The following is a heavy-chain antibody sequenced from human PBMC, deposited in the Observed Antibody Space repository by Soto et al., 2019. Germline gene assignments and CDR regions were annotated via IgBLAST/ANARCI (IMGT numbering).Heavy chain of an antibody. D-gene: IGHD1-1*01. Sequence: QITLKESGPTLVKPTQTLTLTCTFSGFSISSSGVGVGWIRQPPGKALEWLTLIYWDDDKRYSPSLRSRLTLTKDTSKNQVVLTMTNMDPVDTATYYCAHRSYNNYLDYWGQGTLVTVSS. J-gene: IGHJ4*02. V-gene: IGHV2-5*02. CDR3: AHRSYNNYLDY. CDR1: GFSISSSGVG. CDR2: IYWDDDK.